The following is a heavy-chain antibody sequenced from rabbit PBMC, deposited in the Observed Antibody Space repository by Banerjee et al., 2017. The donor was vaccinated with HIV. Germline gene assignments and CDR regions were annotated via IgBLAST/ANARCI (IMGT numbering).Heavy chain of an antibody. CDR2: IYENVDNI. D-gene: IGHD1-1*01. J-gene: IGHJ4*01. V-gene: IGHV1S40*01. Sequence: QSLEESGGDLVKPGASLTLTCKASGFTLSSGCWICWVRQAPGKGLEWIACIYENVDNIGYANWAKGRFTISKTSSTTVTLQMTSLTAADTATYFCARDWGSDNKLWGQGTLVTVS. CDR1: GFTLSSGCW. CDR3: ARDWGSDNKL.